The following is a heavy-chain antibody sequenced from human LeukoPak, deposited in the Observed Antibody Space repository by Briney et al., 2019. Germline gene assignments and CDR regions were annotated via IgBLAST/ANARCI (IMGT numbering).Heavy chain of an antibody. CDR3: ASASRNYYDSSGYEADAFDI. CDR1: GFTFSDYY. J-gene: IGHJ3*02. V-gene: IGHV3-11*04. Sequence: KPGGSLRLSCAASGFTFSDYYMRWIRQATGKGLEWVSYISSSGSTIYYADSVKGRFNISRDNAKNSLYLQMNSLRAEDTAVYYCASASRNYYDSSGYEADAFDIWGQGTMVTVSS. D-gene: IGHD3-22*01. CDR2: ISSSGSTI.